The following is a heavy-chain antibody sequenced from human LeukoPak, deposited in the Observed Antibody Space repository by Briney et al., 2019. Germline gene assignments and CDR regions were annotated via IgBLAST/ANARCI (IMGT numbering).Heavy chain of an antibody. CDR1: GYSFTTYW. D-gene: IGHD3-10*01. V-gene: IGHV5-51*01. CDR2: IYPGDSDT. Sequence: GESLKISCKGSGYSFTTYWIGWVRQMPGKGLEWMGIIYPGDSDTRYSPSFQGQVTMSADKSISTAYLQWSSLKASDTAMYFCVRRTAGSSYFNYWGQGTLVTLSS. CDR3: VRRTAGSSYFNY. J-gene: IGHJ4*02.